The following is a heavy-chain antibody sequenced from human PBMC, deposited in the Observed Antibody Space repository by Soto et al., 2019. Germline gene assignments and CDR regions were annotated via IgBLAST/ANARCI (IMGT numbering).Heavy chain of an antibody. CDR2: SNPASAST. J-gene: IGHJ4*02. D-gene: IGHD6-13*01. Sequence: QVQLVQSGAEVKKPGASVKVSCRTSGYTFKHYYIHWVRQAPGQGLEWLGISNPASASTNYAQEFHDRVTLTMDTSTTTVYMEVSGLTAEDTAIFYCARDLAAGDHWGQGTLVTVSS. CDR3: ARDLAAGDH. V-gene: IGHV1-46*02. CDR1: GYTFKHYY.